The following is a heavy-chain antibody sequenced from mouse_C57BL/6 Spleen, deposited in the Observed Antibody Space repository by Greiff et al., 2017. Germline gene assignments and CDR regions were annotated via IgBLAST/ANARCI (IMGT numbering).Heavy chain of an antibody. CDR2: INPNNGGT. J-gene: IGHJ1*03. Sequence: DVQLQESGPELVKPGASVKIPCKASGYTFTDYNMDWVKQSHGKSLEWIGDINPNNGGTIYNQKFKGKATLTVDKSSSTAYMELRSLTSEDTAVYYCARATVVANWYFDVWGTGTTVTVSS. CDR1: GYTFTDYN. V-gene: IGHV1-18*01. CDR3: ARATVVANWYFDV. D-gene: IGHD1-1*01.